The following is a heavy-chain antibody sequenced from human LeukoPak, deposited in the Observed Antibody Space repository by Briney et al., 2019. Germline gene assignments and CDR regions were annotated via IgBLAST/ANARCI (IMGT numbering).Heavy chain of an antibody. CDR3: ARVEYCSSTSCYRAFDY. Sequence: GGSLRLSCAASGFTFSSYSMNWVRQAPGKGLEWVPSISSSSSYIYYADSVKGRFTISRDNAKNSLYLQMNSLRAEDTAVYYCARVEYCSSTSCYRAFDYWGQGTLVTVSS. J-gene: IGHJ4*02. D-gene: IGHD2-2*01. V-gene: IGHV3-21*01. CDR1: GFTFSSYS. CDR2: ISSSSSYI.